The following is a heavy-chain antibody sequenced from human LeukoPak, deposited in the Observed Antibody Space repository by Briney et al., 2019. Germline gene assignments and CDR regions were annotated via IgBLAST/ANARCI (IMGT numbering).Heavy chain of an antibody. Sequence: ASVKVSCKASGYTFTSYYMHWVRPAPGQGLEWMGIINPSGGSTSYAQKFQGRVTMTRDTSTSTAYMELSSLRSEDTAVYYCARYQLLKGYYYGMDVWGQGTTVTVSS. D-gene: IGHD2-2*01. CDR1: GYTFTSYY. CDR3: ARYQLLKGYYYGMDV. V-gene: IGHV1-46*01. J-gene: IGHJ6*02. CDR2: INPSGGST.